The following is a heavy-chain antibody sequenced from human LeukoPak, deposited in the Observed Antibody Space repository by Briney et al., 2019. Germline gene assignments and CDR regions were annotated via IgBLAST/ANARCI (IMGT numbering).Heavy chain of an antibody. CDR3: AKRGPYDYSAYLFDY. CDR1: GFTFSSYP. J-gene: IGHJ4*02. Sequence: GGSLRLSCAASGFTFSSYPMSWVRQAPGKGLEWVSAISGSGGSTYYADSVKGRFTISRDNSKNTLYLQMNSLRAEDTAVYYCAKRGPYDYSAYLFDYWGQGTLVTVSS. CDR2: ISGSGGST. V-gene: IGHV3-23*01. D-gene: IGHD3-22*01.